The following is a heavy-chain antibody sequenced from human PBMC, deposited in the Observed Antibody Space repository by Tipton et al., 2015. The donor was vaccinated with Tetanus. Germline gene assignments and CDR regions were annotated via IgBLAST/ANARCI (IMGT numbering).Heavy chain of an antibody. CDR1: GGSIRSGDHQ. J-gene: IGHJ4*02. D-gene: IGHD3-3*01. CDR2: ISPSGRS. Sequence: LRLSCTVSGGSIRSGDHQWNWIRQPPGKGLEWLAYISPSGRSNSNYSLKSRITVSQDTSKNQFSLKLTSVTAADTAVYYCARANYDFPNKGPFDFWGQGMPVIASS. V-gene: IGHV4-61*08. CDR3: ARANYDFPNKGPFDF.